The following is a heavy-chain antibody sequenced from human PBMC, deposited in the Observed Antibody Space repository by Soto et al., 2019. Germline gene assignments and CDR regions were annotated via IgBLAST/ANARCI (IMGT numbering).Heavy chain of an antibody. CDR2: INTYNGNT. CDR3: ARVAASGSYSDNWFDP. CDR1: GYTFTSYG. V-gene: IGHV1-18*01. J-gene: IGHJ5*02. D-gene: IGHD3-10*01. Sequence: QVQLVQSGAEVIKPGASVKVSCKASGYTFTSYGITWVRQAPGQGLQWMGWINTYNGNTDYEQRLQGRVTLTTDTSTNTAYMELRSLRSDDSAVYYCARVAASGSYSDNWFDPWGQGTLVTVSS.